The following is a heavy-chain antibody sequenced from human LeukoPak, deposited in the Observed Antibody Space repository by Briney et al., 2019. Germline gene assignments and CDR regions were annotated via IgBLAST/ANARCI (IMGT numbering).Heavy chain of an antibody. V-gene: IGHV1-2*06. Sequence: ASVKVSCKXSGYTFTGYYMHWVRQAPGQGLEWMGRINPNSGGTNYAQKFQGRVTMTRDTSISTAYMELSRLRSDDTAVYYCARMQWLVPRDYWGQGTLVTVSS. CDR3: ARMQWLVPRDY. D-gene: IGHD6-19*01. CDR1: GYTFTGYY. J-gene: IGHJ4*02. CDR2: INPNSGGT.